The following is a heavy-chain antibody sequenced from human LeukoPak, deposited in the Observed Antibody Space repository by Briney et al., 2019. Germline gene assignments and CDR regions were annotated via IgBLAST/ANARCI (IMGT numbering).Heavy chain of an antibody. Sequence: GGSLRLSCAASGFTVFNYWMSWVRQAPGKGLEWVANINLDGSQKYYVDSLKGRFTISRDNAQNSLYLQMNRLIVEDTAVYYCARDGSYYGQYYFDYWGRGTLVSVSS. V-gene: IGHV3-7*01. CDR3: ARDGSYYGQYYFDY. CDR1: GFTVFNYW. CDR2: INLDGSQK. J-gene: IGHJ4*02. D-gene: IGHD1-26*01.